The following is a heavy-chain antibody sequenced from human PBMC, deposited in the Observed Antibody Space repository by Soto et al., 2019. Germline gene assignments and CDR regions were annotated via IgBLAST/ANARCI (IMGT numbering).Heavy chain of an antibody. CDR2: ISSSSSTI. CDR1: GFTFSSYS. Sequence: EVQLVEFGGGLVQPGGSLRLSCAASGFTFSSYSMNWVRQAPGQGLEWVSYISSSSSTISYADSVKGRLTISRDNAKNPRYRQMTSLRAEGTGVNYWARDTDDGLNWFDPWGQGTLVTVSS. CDR3: ARDTDDGLNWFDP. D-gene: IGHD1-1*01. V-gene: IGHV3-48*01. J-gene: IGHJ5*02.